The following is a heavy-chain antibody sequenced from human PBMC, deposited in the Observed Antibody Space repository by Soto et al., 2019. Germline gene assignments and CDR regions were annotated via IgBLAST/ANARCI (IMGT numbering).Heavy chain of an antibody. Sequence: QVQLVQSGAEVKKPGSSVKVSCKASGGTFSSYAISWVRQAPGQGLEWMGGIIPIFGTANYAQKFQGRVTITADKSTSTAYMELSSLRSEDTAVYYCASIETIPCHDYVWGSYRAWGQGTLVNVSS. V-gene: IGHV1-69*06. CDR1: GGTFSSYA. D-gene: IGHD3-16*02. CDR2: IIPIFGTA. CDR3: ASIETIPCHDYVWGSYRA. J-gene: IGHJ5*02.